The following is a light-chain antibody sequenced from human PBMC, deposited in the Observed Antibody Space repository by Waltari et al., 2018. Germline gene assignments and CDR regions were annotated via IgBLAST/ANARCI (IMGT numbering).Light chain of an antibody. J-gene: IGLJ7*01. CDR1: SSNIGNNS. CDR3: GTWDSSLSGAV. Sequence: QSVLTQPPSVSAAPGQRVTISCSGGSSNIGNNSVYWYRPFPGTAPKLLIYENTERPSGIPGRFSGSKSGTSATLDITGLQAGDEADYYCGTWDSSLSGAVFGGGTHLTVL. CDR2: ENT. V-gene: IGLV1-51*02.